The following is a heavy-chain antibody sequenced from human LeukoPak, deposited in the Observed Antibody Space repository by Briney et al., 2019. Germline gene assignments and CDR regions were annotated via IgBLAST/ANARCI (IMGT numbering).Heavy chain of an antibody. CDR1: GGSISSISSNNYH. V-gene: IGHV4-39*02. CDR3: AREMGVVTAHGIDV. Sequence: PSETLSLTCIVSGGSISSISSNNYHWGWIRQPPGKGLEWIGSVYYSGSTYYNPSLKSRVTISVDTSKNQFSLKLSSVTAADTALYYCAREMGVVTAHGIDVWGQGTTVTVSS. CDR2: VYYSGST. J-gene: IGHJ6*02. D-gene: IGHD4-23*01.